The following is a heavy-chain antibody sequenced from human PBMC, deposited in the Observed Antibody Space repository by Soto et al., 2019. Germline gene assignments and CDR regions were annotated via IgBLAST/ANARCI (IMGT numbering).Heavy chain of an antibody. V-gene: IGHV3-7*05. J-gene: IGHJ6*02. CDR1: GFTFSSYW. D-gene: IGHD1-7*01. CDR2: IKQDGSEK. CDR3: ARDRATGTTWTHYYYGMDV. Sequence: EVQLVESGGGLVQPGGSLRLSCAASGFTFSSYWMSWVRQAPGKGLEWVANIKQDGSEKYYVDSVKGRFTISRDNAKNSLYLQMNSLRAEDTAVYYCARDRATGTTWTHYYYGMDVWGQGTTVTVSS.